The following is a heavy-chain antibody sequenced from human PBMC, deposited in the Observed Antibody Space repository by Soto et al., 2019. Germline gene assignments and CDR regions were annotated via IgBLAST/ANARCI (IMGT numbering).Heavy chain of an antibody. CDR3: ARVLDFWSGPFYWYSDL. CDR1: GYTFTSYG. V-gene: IGHV1-18*01. Sequence: ASVKVSCKASGYTFTSYGISWVRQAPGQGLEWMGWISAYNGNTNYAQKLQGRVTMTTDTSTSTAYMELRSLRSDDTAVYYCARVLDFWSGPFYWYSDLWGRGTLVTVSS. D-gene: IGHD3-3*01. J-gene: IGHJ2*01. CDR2: ISAYNGNT.